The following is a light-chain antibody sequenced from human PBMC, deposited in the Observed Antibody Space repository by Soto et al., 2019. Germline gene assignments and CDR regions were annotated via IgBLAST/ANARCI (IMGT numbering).Light chain of an antibody. CDR3: CSYAGSYTVV. J-gene: IGLJ1*01. CDR2: DVS. Sequence: QSALIQPRSVSGSPGQSVTISCTGTSSDVGVYNYVSWYQQYPGKAPKIMIYDVSKRPSGVPDRFSGSKSDNTASLTISGLQAEDEADYYCCSYAGSYTVVFGIGTKVTVL. V-gene: IGLV2-11*01. CDR1: SSDVGVYNY.